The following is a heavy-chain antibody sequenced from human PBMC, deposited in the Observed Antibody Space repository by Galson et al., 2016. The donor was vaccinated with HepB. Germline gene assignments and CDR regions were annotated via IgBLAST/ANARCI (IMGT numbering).Heavy chain of an antibody. CDR2: IIPIFGTA. Sequence: SVKVSCKASGGTFSSYAISWVRQAPGQGLEWMGGIIPIFGTANYAQKFQGRVTITADQSTSTAYMELSSLRSEDTAVYYCARTTSSSWYRKWYYFDYWGQGTLVTVSS. CDR1: GGTFSSYA. V-gene: IGHV1-69*13. D-gene: IGHD6-13*01. CDR3: ARTTSSSWYRKWYYFDY. J-gene: IGHJ4*02.